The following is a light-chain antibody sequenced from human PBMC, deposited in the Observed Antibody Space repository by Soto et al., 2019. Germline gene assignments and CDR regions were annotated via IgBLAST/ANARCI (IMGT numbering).Light chain of an antibody. CDR2: DAS. V-gene: IGKV3-11*01. Sequence: EIVLTQSQATLSLSPGERATLSCRARQSVSSYLAWSQQKPGQAPRLLIYDASNMATGIPARFSGSGSGTDFTLTISILEPEDFAVYYCQQRSNLPPLFGPGTKVDIK. CDR3: QQRSNLPPL. J-gene: IGKJ3*01. CDR1: QSVSSY.